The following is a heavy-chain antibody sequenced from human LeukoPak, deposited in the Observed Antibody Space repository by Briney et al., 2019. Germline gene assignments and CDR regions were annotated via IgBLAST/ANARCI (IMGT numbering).Heavy chain of an antibody. CDR2: INPSGGST. J-gene: IGHJ4*02. CDR1: GYTFTGYY. D-gene: IGHD1-26*01. V-gene: IGHV1-46*01. CDR3: ARGIGSGSYEDDFDY. Sequence: ASVKVSCKASGYTFTGYYMHWARQAPGQGLEWMGIINPSGGSTSYAQKFQGRVTMTRDMSTSTVYMELSSLRSEDTAVYYCARGIGSGSYEDDFDYWGQGTLVTVSS.